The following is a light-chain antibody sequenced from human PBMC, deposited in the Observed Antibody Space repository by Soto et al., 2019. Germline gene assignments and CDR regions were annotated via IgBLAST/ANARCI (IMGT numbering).Light chain of an antibody. J-gene: IGLJ1*01. CDR3: CSYAGNSEV. Sequence: QSALTQPASVSGSPGQSITIPCTGTSGDVGSYNLVSWYQQHPGKALKLMIYEVTERPSGVSNRFSGSKSGNTASLTISGLQPEDEADYYCCSYAGNSEVFGTGTKLTVL. CDR1: SGDVGSYNL. V-gene: IGLV2-23*02. CDR2: EVT.